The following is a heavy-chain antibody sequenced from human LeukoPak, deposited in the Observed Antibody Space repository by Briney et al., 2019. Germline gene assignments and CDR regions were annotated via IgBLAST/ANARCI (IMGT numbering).Heavy chain of an antibody. D-gene: IGHD2-15*01. CDR3: ARFGSSDYYFDS. V-gene: IGHV3-48*03. CDR2: ISGSGSIK. CDR1: GITFNSYE. J-gene: IGHJ4*02. Sequence: PGGSLRLSCAASGITFNSYEMNWVRLAPGKGLEWVSYISGSGSIKYYADSVEGRFTISRDNAKNSLYLQMNSLRAEDTAVYYCARFGSSDYYFDSWGQGTLVTVSS.